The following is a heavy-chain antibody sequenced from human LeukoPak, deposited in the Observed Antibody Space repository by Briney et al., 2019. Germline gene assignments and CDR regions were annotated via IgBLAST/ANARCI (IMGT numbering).Heavy chain of an antibody. CDR3: ARNPLDYGDYFFDY. J-gene: IGHJ4*02. Sequence: ASVKVSCKASGYTFTDYYMHWVRQAPGQGLEWMGWITPNSGNTNFAQKFQGRVTMTRDTSISTAYMELSRLTSDDTAVYYCARNPLDYGDYFFDYWGQGTLVPVSS. D-gene: IGHD4-17*01. CDR2: ITPNSGNT. V-gene: IGHV1-2*02. CDR1: GYTFTDYY.